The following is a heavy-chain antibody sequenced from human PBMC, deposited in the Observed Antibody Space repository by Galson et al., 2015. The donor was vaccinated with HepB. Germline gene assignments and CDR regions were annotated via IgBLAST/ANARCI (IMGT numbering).Heavy chain of an antibody. CDR1: GFSFSEHY. CDR2: TRNKANSYTT. V-gene: IGHV3-72*01. CDR3: TRAISSGYYYGIGY. Sequence: SLRLSCAASGFSFSEHYMDWVRQAPGKGLEWVGRTRNKANSYTTEYATSVKGRFTISRDDLKNSLYLHMNSLKTEDTAVYYCTRAISSGYYYGIGYWGQGTLVTVSS. D-gene: IGHD3-22*01. J-gene: IGHJ4*02.